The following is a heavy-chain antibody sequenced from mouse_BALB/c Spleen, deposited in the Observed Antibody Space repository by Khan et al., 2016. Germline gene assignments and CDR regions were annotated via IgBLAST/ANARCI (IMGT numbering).Heavy chain of an antibody. CDR1: GYSITSDYA. CDR2: ISYSGST. J-gene: IGHJ3*01. Sequence: EVQLQESGPGLVKPSQSLSLTCTVTGYSITSDYAWNWIRQFPGNKLEWMGYISYSGSTSYNPSLKSRISITRDTSKNQIFLRLNSVTTEDTATYYSEEDLCWFAYWGQGTLVTVSA. CDR3: EEDLCWFAY. V-gene: IGHV3-2*02. D-gene: IGHD3-1*01.